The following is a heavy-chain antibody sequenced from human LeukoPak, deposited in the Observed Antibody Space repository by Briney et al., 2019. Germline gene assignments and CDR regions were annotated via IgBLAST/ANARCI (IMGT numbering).Heavy chain of an antibody. CDR2: ISYSGST. CDR1: GGSISSGDYY. J-gene: IGHJ3*02. CDR3: ARKGKLGDAFDI. D-gene: IGHD3-16*01. V-gene: IGHV4-30-4*01. Sequence: SETLSLTCAVSGGSISSGDYYWSWIRQPPGKGLEWIGYISYSGSTYYNPSLKSRVTISADTSKNQFSLKLSSVTAADTAVYCCARKGKLGDAFDIWGQGTMVTVSS.